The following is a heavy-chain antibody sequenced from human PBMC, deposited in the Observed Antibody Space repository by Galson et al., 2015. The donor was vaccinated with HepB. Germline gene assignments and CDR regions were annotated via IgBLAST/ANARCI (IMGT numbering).Heavy chain of an antibody. D-gene: IGHD2-2*01. V-gene: IGHV3-23*01. CDR3: AKGRGSNSDTYDY. CDR2: ISGSGGST. CDR1: GFTFTSYA. J-gene: IGHJ4*02. Sequence: SLRLSCAASGFTFTSYAMNWVRQAPGKGLEWVSRISGSGGSTDYADSVKGRFTISRDTSNNTLYLQMNSLRAEDTAQYYCAKGRGSNSDTYDYWGQGTLVTVSS.